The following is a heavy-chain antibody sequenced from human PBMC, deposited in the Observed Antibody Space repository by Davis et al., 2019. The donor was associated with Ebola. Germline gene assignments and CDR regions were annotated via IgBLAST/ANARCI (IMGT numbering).Heavy chain of an antibody. D-gene: IGHD2-2*01. CDR1: GFTFSKYW. CDR3: ASRYCSTTSCLDS. J-gene: IGHJ4*02. Sequence: PGGSLRLSCAASGFTFSKYWMSWVRQAPGKGLEWVANIKHDGSERYYVDSVKGRFIISRDNVKNSLYLQMNSLRVEDTAVYYCASRYCSTTSCLDSWGQGTLVTVSS. CDR2: IKHDGSER. V-gene: IGHV3-7*01.